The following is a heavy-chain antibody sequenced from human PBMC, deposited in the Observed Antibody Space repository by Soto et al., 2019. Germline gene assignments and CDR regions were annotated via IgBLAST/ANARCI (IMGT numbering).Heavy chain of an antibody. D-gene: IGHD3-3*01. CDR1: GGTFSSYA. CDR2: IIPIFGTA. Sequence: SVKVSCKASGGTFSSYAISWVRQAPGQGLEWMGGIIPIFGTANYAQKFQGRVTITADESTSTAYMELSSLRSEDTAVYYCARASTIFGVVSPYYYYGMDVWGQGTTVTVSS. V-gene: IGHV1-69*13. J-gene: IGHJ6*02. CDR3: ARASTIFGVVSPYYYYGMDV.